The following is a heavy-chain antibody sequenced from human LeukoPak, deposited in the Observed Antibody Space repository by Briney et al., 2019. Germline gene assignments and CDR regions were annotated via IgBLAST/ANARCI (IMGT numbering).Heavy chain of an antibody. CDR2: IYYSGST. J-gene: IGHJ5*02. CDR1: GGTISSSGYY. D-gene: IGHD1-26*01. CDR3: ARHEYSGSYYGLSWFDP. V-gene: IGHV4-39*01. Sequence: PSETLSLTCTVSGGTISSSGYYWGWIRQPPGKGLEWIASIYYSGSTYYNPSLKSRVTISVDTSKNQLSLKLSSLTAADTAVYYCARHEYSGSYYGLSWFDPWGQGTLVTVSS.